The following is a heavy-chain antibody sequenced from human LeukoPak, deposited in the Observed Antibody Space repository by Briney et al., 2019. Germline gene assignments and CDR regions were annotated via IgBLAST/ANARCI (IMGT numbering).Heavy chain of an antibody. Sequence: PSETLSLTCAVYGGSFSGYYWSWIRQPPGKGLEWIGEINHSGSTNYNPSLKSRVTISVDTSKNQFSLKLSSVTAADTAVYYCARAHGSGYSSDAFDIWGQGTMVTVSS. V-gene: IGHV4-34*01. CDR2: INHSGST. CDR1: GGSFSGYY. D-gene: IGHD3-22*01. J-gene: IGHJ3*02. CDR3: ARAHGSGYSSDAFDI.